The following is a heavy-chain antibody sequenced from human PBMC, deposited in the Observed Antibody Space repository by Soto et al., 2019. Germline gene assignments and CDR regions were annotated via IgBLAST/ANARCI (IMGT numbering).Heavy chain of an antibody. Sequence: PGGSLRLSCAASGFSFSSYGMHWVRQAPGKGLEWVGAIRCDSSNKYYADSVKGRFTISRDNSKNTLYLQMNSLRAEDTAVYYCARDPERITMVRGAIRPAPWGHGTLVPVSS. J-gene: IGHJ5*02. D-gene: IGHD3-10*01. V-gene: IGHV3-33*01. CDR1: GFSFSSYG. CDR3: ARDPERITMVRGAIRPAP. CDR2: IRCDSSNK.